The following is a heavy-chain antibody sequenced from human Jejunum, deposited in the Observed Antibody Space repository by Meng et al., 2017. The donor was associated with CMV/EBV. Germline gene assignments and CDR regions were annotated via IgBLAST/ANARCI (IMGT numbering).Heavy chain of an antibody. J-gene: IGHJ4*02. V-gene: IGHV2-5*02. Sequence: LAGSVPTMVKPPPTFTRPSHFFAFYAGTGGGGVGWIRRCPGEALEWLALIYRGADKRYSPSLQSRLTISNDTYKNEVVLTMTNMDPVDTGTYYCAHVVGGNYPYRPDYWGQGTLVTVSS. CDR1: AFYAGTGGGG. CDR2: IYRGADK. CDR3: AHVVGGNYPYRPDY. D-gene: IGHD4-23*01.